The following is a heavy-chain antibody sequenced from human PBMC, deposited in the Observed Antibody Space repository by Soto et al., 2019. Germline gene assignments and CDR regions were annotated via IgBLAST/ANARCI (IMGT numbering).Heavy chain of an antibody. CDR3: ARCQPPEYSSSADDDAFDI. D-gene: IGHD6-6*01. J-gene: IGHJ3*02. CDR1: GFIFSDYY. V-gene: IGHV3-11*01. CDR2: ITSSDSTT. Sequence: QVQLVESGGGLVKPGGSLRLSCAASGFIFSDYYMSWIRQAPGKGLEWVSYITSSDSTTYYADSVKGRFTISRDNAKNSLYLQMNSLRGEDTAVYYCARCQPPEYSSSADDDAFDIWGQGTMVTVSS.